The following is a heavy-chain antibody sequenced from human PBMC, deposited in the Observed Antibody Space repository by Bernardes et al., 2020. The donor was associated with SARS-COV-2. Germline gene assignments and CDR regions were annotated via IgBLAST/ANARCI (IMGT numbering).Heavy chain of an antibody. CDR3: ARATEGYSSSWYLDY. CDR2: IYYSGST. J-gene: IGHJ4*02. CDR1: GGSISSDY. Sequence: LSIACGVSGGSISSDYWSWIRQPPGKGLEWIGYIYYSGSTNYNPSLKSRVTISVDTSKNQFSLKLSSVTAADTAVYYCARATEGYSSSWYLDYWGQGTLVTVSS. D-gene: IGHD6-13*01. V-gene: IGHV4-59*01.